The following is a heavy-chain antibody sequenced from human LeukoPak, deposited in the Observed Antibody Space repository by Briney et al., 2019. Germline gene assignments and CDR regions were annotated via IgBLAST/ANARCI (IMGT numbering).Heavy chain of an antibody. CDR2: INPNSGDT. V-gene: IGHV1-2*06. Sequence: VSVKVSCKVSGYTLTELSMHWVRQAPGKGLEWMGRINPNSGDTNYAQKFQGRVTMTRDTSISTAYVELSRLRSDDTAVYYCARDYCSSTSCLFDYWGQGTLVTVSS. J-gene: IGHJ4*02. CDR3: ARDYCSSTSCLFDY. D-gene: IGHD2-2*01. CDR1: GYTLTELS.